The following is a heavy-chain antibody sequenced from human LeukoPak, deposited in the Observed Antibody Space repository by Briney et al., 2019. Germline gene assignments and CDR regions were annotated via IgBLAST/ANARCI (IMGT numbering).Heavy chain of an antibody. Sequence: GAPVKVSCKASGGTFSSYAISWVRQAPGQGLEWMGGIIPIFGTANYAQKFQGRVTITADKSTSTAYMELSSLRSEDTAVYYCARDEAAGVFDYWGQGTLVTVSS. CDR3: ARDEAAGVFDY. J-gene: IGHJ4*02. CDR1: GGTFSSYA. CDR2: IIPIFGTA. D-gene: IGHD6-13*01. V-gene: IGHV1-69*06.